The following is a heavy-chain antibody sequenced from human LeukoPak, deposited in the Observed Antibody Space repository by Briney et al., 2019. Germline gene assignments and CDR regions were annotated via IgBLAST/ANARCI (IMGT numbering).Heavy chain of an antibody. CDR2: MNSNGGTP. J-gene: IGHJ6*04. CDR3: VKGRGYYYYYGMDV. V-gene: IGHV3-64D*06. Sequence: GGSLRLSCSASGFTFSPYAMNWVRQAPGKGLEHVSAMNSNGGTPYYADSVQGSFTISRDDSKNTLYLQMSSLRAEDTAVYYCVKGRGYYYYYGMDVWGRGTMVIVSS. CDR1: GFTFSPYA.